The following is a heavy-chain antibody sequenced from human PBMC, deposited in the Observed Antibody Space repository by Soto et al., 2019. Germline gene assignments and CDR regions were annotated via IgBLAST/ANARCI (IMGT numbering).Heavy chain of an antibody. J-gene: IGHJ4*02. CDR2: IIPIFGTA. CDR3: AREGRLKGVDLGSFDY. CDR1: GGTFSSYA. D-gene: IGHD3-3*01. V-gene: IGHV1-69*01. Sequence: QVQLVQSGAEVKKPGSSVKVSCKASGGTFSSYAISWVRQAPGQGLEWMGGIIPIFGTANYAQKFQGRVTSTADESTSTPYMELSSLRSEDTAVYYCAREGRLKGVDLGSFDYWGQGTLVTVSS.